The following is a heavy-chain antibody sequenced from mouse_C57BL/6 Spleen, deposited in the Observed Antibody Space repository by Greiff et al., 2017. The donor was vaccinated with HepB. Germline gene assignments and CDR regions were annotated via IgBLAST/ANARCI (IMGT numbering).Heavy chain of an antibody. CDR3: ARVWGTGGFAY. J-gene: IGHJ3*01. Sequence: DVKLVESGGDLVKPGGSLKLSCAASGFTFSSYGMSWVRQTPDKRLEWVATISSGGSYTYYPDSVKGRFTISRDNAKNTLYLQMSSLKSEDTAMYYCARVWGTGGFAYWGQGTLVTVSA. CDR2: ISSGGSYT. V-gene: IGHV5-6*02. CDR1: GFTFSSYG.